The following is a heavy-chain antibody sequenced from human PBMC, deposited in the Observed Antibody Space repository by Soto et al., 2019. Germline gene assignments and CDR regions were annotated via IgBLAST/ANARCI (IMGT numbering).Heavy chain of an antibody. V-gene: IGHV3-23*01. Sequence: EVQVLESGGGLVQPGGSLRLSCAASGFTFNIYAMSWVRQAPGKGLEWVSAISPSGYDTYYADSVKGRFTISRDNSKNTLYLHIISLSAGDTAVFYCARDRCGHFDPWGQGTLVTVSS. CDR2: ISPSGYDT. CDR3: ARDRCGHFDP. J-gene: IGHJ5*02. D-gene: IGHD2-21*01. CDR1: GFTFNIYA.